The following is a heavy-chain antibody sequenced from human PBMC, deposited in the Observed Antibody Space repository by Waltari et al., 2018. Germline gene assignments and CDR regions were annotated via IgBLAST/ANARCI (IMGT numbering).Heavy chain of an antibody. D-gene: IGHD2-2*01. V-gene: IGHV1-69*13. Sequence: QVQLVQSGAEVKKPGSSVKVSCKASGGTFSRYAISWVRQASGQGLEWMGGIIPIFGTANYAQKFQGRVTITADESTSTAYMELSSLRSEDTAVYYCARALVVPAATSFGPLDYWGQGTLVTVSS. CDR3: ARALVVPAATSFGPLDY. CDR1: GGTFSRYA. J-gene: IGHJ4*02. CDR2: IIPIFGTA.